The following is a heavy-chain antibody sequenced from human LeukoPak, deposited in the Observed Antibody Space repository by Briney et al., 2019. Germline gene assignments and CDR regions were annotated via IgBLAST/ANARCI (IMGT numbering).Heavy chain of an antibody. J-gene: IGHJ4*02. V-gene: IGHV4-39*07. Sequence: SQTLSLTCTVSGGSISSSNYYWGWIRQPPGKGLEWIGSIYYSGSTYYSPSLKSRVTISVDTSKSQFSLKLSSVTAADTAVYYCARLKVYGSGSYLDYWGQGTLVTVSS. CDR3: ARLKVYGSGSYLDY. CDR1: GGSISSSNYY. CDR2: IYYSGST. D-gene: IGHD3-10*01.